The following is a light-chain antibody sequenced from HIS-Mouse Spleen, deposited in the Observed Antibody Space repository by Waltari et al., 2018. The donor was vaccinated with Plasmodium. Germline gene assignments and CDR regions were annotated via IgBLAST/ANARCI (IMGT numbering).Light chain of an antibody. CDR2: DVS. V-gene: IGLV2-11*01. CDR3: CSYAGSYTLV. CDR1: SSDVGGYNY. Sequence: QSALTQPRSVSGSPGQSVPISCTGTSSDVGGYNYVSWYQPHPGKAPKLMIYDVSKRPSGVPDRFSGSKSGNTASLTISGLQAEDEADYYCCSYAGSYTLVFGGGTKLTVL. J-gene: IGLJ2*01.